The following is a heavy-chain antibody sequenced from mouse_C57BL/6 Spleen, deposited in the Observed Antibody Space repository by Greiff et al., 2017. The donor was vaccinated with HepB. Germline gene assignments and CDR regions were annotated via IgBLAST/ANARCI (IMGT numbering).Heavy chain of an antibody. J-gene: IGHJ2*01. CDR3: ARFITTVEGFDY. Sequence: EVQLQESGPVLVKPSQSLSLTCSVTGYSITSGYFWYWIRKFPGNKLEWMGYLSYDGSNNYNPSLKKRISITRDTSKNQFFLTLNSVTTEDTATYYCARFITTVEGFDYWGQSTTLTVSS. V-gene: IGHV3-6*01. D-gene: IGHD1-1*01. CDR2: LSYDGSN. CDR1: GYSITSGYF.